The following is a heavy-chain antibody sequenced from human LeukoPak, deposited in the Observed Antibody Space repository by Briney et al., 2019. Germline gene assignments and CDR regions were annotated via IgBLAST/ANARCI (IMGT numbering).Heavy chain of an antibody. Sequence: PSQTLSLTCTVSGGSISSGSYYWSWIRQPAGKGLEWIGRIYTSGSTNYNPSLKSRVTISVDTSKNQFSLKLSSVTAADTAVYYCAREGRSSLDYWGQGTLVTVSS. J-gene: IGHJ4*02. D-gene: IGHD2-2*01. V-gene: IGHV4-61*02. CDR3: AREGRSSLDY. CDR1: GGSISSGSYY. CDR2: IYTSGST.